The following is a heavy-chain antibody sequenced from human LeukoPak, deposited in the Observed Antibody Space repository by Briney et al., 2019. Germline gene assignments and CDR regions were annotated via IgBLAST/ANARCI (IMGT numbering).Heavy chain of an antibody. V-gene: IGHV3-33*01. CDR3: ASLGAFSSNHVLRWFDP. CDR1: GFNFNTYG. Sequence: GSLRLSCVASGFNFNTYGMHWVSQAPGKGLEWMASIWYDGTNENYADSVKGRFTISRDNSKNTLYLQMNSLRGEDTAFYYCASLGAFSSNHVLRWFDPWGQGTLVTVSS. CDR2: IWYDGTNE. D-gene: IGHD2/OR15-2a*01. J-gene: IGHJ5*02.